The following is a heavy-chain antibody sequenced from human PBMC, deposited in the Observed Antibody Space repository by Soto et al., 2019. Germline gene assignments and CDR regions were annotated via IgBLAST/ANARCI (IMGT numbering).Heavy chain of an antibody. CDR3: ARLLQLERLATYYYYYGMDV. D-gene: IGHD1-1*01. CDR2: ISAYNGNT. J-gene: IGHJ6*02. CDR1: GYTLTSYG. Sequence: ASVKVSCKASGYTLTSYGISWVRQAPGQGLEWMGWISAYNGNTNYAQKLQGRVTMTTDTSTSTAYMELRSLRSDDTAVYYCARLLQLERLATYYYYYGMDVWGQGTTVTVSS. V-gene: IGHV1-18*01.